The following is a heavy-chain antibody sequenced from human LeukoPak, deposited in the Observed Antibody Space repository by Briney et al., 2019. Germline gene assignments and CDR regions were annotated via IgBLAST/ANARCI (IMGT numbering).Heavy chain of an antibody. D-gene: IGHD5-24*01. V-gene: IGHV5-51*01. CDR2: IYPGDSDT. CDR3: ATSVGVEMATASGMDV. Sequence: GESLKISCKGSGYSFTSYWIGWVRQMPGKGLEWTGIIYPGDSDTRYSPSFQGQVTISADKSISTAYLQWSSLKASDTAMYYCATSVGVEMATASGMDVWGQGTTVTVSS. J-gene: IGHJ6*02. CDR1: GYSFTSYW.